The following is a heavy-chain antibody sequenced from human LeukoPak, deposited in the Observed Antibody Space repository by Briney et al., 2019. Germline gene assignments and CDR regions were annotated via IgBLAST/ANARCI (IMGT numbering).Heavy chain of an antibody. Sequence: PSETLSLTCTVSGGSISSGGYYWSWIRQHPGKGLEWIGEINHSGSTNYNPSLKSRVTISVDASKNQFSLKLSSVTAADTAVYYCAVQLRGSYYYYGMDVWGQGTTVTVSS. D-gene: IGHD5-18*01. CDR2: INHSGST. CDR1: GGSISSGGYY. V-gene: IGHV4-31*03. J-gene: IGHJ6*02. CDR3: AVQLRGSYYYYGMDV.